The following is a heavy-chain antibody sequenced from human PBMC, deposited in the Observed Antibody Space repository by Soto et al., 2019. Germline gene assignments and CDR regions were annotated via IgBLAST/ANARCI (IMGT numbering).Heavy chain of an antibody. CDR3: AKNRYSTTWTPSLFDS. J-gene: IGHJ4*02. CDR2: ISGSGGNR. CDR1: GFIFSTYA. Sequence: VGSLRLSCAASGFIFSTYAMSWVRQAPGKGLEWVSAISGSGGNRNYADSVRGRFTISRDNSKNTLYLQMNSLRADDTAEYYCAKNRYSTTWTPSLFDSWGQGNLVTVPS. V-gene: IGHV3-23*01. D-gene: IGHD6-13*01.